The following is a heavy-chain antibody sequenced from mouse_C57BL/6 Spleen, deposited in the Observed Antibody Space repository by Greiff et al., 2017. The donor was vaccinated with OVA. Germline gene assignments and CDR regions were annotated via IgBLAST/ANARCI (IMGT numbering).Heavy chain of an antibody. V-gene: IGHV1-64*01. CDR2: IHPNSGST. Sequence: VQLKQPGAELVKPGASVKLSCKASGYTFTSYWMHWVKQRPGQGLEWIGMIHPNSGSTNYNEKFKSKATLTVDKSSSTAYMQLSSLTSEDSAVYYCARSDSSGYENYFDYWGQGTTLTVSS. CDR1: GYTFTSYW. CDR3: ARSDSSGYENYFDY. D-gene: IGHD3-2*02. J-gene: IGHJ2*01.